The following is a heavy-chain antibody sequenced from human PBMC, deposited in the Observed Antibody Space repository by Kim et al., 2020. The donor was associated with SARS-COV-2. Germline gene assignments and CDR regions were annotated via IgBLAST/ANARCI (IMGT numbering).Heavy chain of an antibody. CDR3: ARGSYSSAWFDGS. V-gene: IGHV3-48*02. J-gene: IGHJ5*02. Sequence: YYADPVKGRITIARENAKNSLYLKMNSLRDEDTALYYCARGSYSSAWFDGSWGQGTLVTVSS. D-gene: IGHD6-19*01.